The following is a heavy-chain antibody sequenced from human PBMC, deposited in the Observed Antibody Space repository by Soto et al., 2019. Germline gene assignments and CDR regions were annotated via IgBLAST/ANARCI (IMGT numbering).Heavy chain of an antibody. Sequence: PSETLSLTCAVYGGSFSGYYWSWIRQPPGKGLEWIGEINHSGSTNYNPSLKSRVTISVDTSKNQFSLKLSSVTAADTAVYYCARDDGYYYDSSGYYPNAFDIWGQGTMVTVSS. J-gene: IGHJ3*02. CDR1: GGSFSGYY. D-gene: IGHD3-22*01. V-gene: IGHV4-34*01. CDR3: ARDDGYYYDSSGYYPNAFDI. CDR2: INHSGST.